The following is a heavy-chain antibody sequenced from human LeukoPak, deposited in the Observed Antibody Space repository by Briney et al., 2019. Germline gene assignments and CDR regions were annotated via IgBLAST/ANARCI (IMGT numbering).Heavy chain of an antibody. CDR3: ARASSSWYSGNFDY. J-gene: IGHJ4*02. V-gene: IGHV7-4-1*02. Sequence: ASVKVSCKASGYTFTGYYMHWVRQAPGQGLEWMGWINTNTGNPTYAQGFTGRFVFSLDTSVSTAYLQISSLKAEDTAVYYCARASSSWYSGNFDYWGQGTLVTVSS. CDR2: INTNTGNP. D-gene: IGHD6-13*01. CDR1: GYTFTGYY.